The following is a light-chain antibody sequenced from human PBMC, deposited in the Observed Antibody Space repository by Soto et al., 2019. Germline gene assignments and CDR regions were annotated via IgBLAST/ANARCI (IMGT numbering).Light chain of an antibody. CDR3: QQYYSTPIT. CDR1: QSLLYSSNNKNY. Sequence: DIVMTQSPASLAVSLGERATINCKSSQSLLYSSNNKNYLTWYQHKPGQPPKLLIYWASARESGVPDRFSGSGSGTDFTLTISSLQAEDVAVYYCQQYYSTPITFGQGTRLEI. CDR2: WAS. J-gene: IGKJ5*01. V-gene: IGKV4-1*01.